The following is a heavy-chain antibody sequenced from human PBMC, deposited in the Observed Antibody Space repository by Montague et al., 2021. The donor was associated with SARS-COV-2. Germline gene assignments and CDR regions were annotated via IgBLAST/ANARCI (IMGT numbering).Heavy chain of an antibody. D-gene: IGHD2/OR15-2a*01. CDR1: GDPISRNSYY. CDR2: MPYSGST. CDR3: AKSAWHNWYFDI. V-gene: IGHV4-39*01. J-gene: IGHJ2*01. Sequence: SETLSLTCTVSGDPISRNSYYWGWIRQPPGKGLEWIGSMPYSGSTYHNPSLKSRVSISVDTSKNQFSLKLSSMTAADTAVYYCAKSAWHNWYFDIWGRGTLVTVSS.